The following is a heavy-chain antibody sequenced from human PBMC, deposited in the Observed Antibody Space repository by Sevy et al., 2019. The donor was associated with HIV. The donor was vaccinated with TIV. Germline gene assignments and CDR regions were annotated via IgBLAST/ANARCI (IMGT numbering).Heavy chain of an antibody. J-gene: IGHJ4*02. D-gene: IGHD6-19*01. CDR1: GFTFSNYE. V-gene: IGHV3-48*03. Sequence: GGSLRLFCVASGFTFSNYEMNWVRQAPGKGLEWISYISSRGSAIYYAGSVKGRFTISRDNANNSLFLQMNSLRDEDTAIYYCAKTSGWHNDYWGQGTLVTVSS. CDR2: ISSRGSAI. CDR3: AKTSGWHNDY.